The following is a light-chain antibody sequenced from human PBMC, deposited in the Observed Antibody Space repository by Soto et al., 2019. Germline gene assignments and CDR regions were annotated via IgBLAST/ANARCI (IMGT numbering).Light chain of an antibody. V-gene: IGKV1-6*02. Sequence: IHMTQSQSSLSASFGDTVTITFRASQDIRNELGWYQQKPGTAPKFLIYAASSLHSGVPSRFSGSGSGTDFTLTISGLQPEDFATYYCLQERGYPRTFGQGTKVDIK. CDR3: LQERGYPRT. J-gene: IGKJ1*01. CDR1: QDIRNE. CDR2: AAS.